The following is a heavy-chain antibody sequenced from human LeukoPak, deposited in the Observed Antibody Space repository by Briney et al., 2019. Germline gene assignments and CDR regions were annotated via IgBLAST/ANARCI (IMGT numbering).Heavy chain of an antibody. CDR1: GFTFSSYS. D-gene: IGHD3-3*01. CDR2: ISSSSSYI. V-gene: IGHV3-21*01. J-gene: IGHJ5*02. CDR3: ARDGGDFWSGYQDP. Sequence: PGGSLRLSCAASGFTFSSYSMNWVRQAPGKGLEWVSSISSSSSYIYYADSVKGRFTISRDNAKNSLYLQMNSLRAEDTAVYYCARDGGDFWSGYQDPWGQGTLVTVSS.